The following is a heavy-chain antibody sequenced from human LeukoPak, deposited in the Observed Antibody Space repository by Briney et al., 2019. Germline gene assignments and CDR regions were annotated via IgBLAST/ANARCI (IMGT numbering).Heavy chain of an antibody. J-gene: IGHJ5*02. CDR2: FDPEDDET. CDR1: VYTLIELS. V-gene: IGHV1-24*01. Sequence: ASVKVSCKVSVYTLIELSMHWVRQAPGKGLEWMGGFDPEDDETIYAQKFQGRVTMTEDTSTDTAYMELRSLRSDDTAIYYCARDIRISIFETSSSRFDPWGQGTLVTVSS. D-gene: IGHD3-3*01. CDR3: ARDIRISIFETSSSRFDP.